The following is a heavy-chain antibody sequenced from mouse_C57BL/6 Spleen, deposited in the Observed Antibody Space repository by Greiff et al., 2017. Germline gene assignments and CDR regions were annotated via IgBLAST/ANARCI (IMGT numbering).Heavy chain of an antibody. CDR3: ARIYSNYDGAMDY. D-gene: IGHD2-5*01. Sequence: EVQLQQSGPELVKPGASVKISCKASGYTFTDYYMNWVKQSHGKSLEWIGDINPNNGGTSYNQKFKGKATLTVDKSSSTAYMELRSLTSEDSAVYYCARIYSNYDGAMDYWGQGTSVTVSS. CDR1: GYTFTDYY. J-gene: IGHJ4*01. CDR2: INPNNGGT. V-gene: IGHV1-26*01.